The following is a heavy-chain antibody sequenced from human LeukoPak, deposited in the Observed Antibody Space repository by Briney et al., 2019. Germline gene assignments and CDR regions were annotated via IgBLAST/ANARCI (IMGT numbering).Heavy chain of an antibody. J-gene: IGHJ4*02. CDR2: IYHSGST. CDR3: ARGSGREDY. CDR1: GGSISSGGYY. V-gene: IGHV4-30-2*01. Sequence: SETLSLTCTVSGGSISSGGYYWSWIRQPPGKGLEWIGYIYHSGSTYYNPSLKSRVTISVDRSKNQFSLKLSSVTAADTAVYYCARGSGREDYWGQGTLVTVSS.